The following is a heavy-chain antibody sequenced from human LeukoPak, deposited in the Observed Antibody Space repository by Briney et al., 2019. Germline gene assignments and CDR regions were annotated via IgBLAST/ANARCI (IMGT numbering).Heavy chain of an antibody. CDR1: GGSISSYY. CDR3: ARGPTYYGILTGYYGMAGYFDY. J-gene: IGHJ4*02. Sequence: SETLSLTCTVSGGSISSYYWSWIRQPPGKGLEWIGYIYYSGSTNYNPSLKSRVTISVDTSKNQFSLKLSSVTAADTAVYYCARGPTYYGILTGYYGMAGYFDYWGQGTLVTVSS. V-gene: IGHV4-59*01. CDR2: IYYSGST. D-gene: IGHD3-9*01.